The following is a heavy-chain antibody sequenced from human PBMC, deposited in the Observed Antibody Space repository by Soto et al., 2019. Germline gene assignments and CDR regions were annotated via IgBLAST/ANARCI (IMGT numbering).Heavy chain of an antibody. CDR3: TRALSGSYDH. CDR2: TYYRSKWST. V-gene: IGHV6-1*01. D-gene: IGHD1-26*01. J-gene: IGHJ5*02. Sequence: SQTLSLTCAISGDSVSSKSAAWNWIRQPPSRGLEWLGRTYYRSKWSTDYAISVKSQITINPDTSNNHFSLQLKSVTPEDTAVYYCTRALSGSYDHWGQGXLVTVYS. CDR1: GDSVSSKSAA.